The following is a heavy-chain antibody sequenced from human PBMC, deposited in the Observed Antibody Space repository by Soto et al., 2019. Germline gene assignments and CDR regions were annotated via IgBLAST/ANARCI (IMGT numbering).Heavy chain of an antibody. D-gene: IGHD3-3*01. CDR3: ARDGGAGYDFWSGYYSAPGFDP. J-gene: IGHJ5*02. CDR2: IYYSGST. V-gene: IGHV4-61*01. Sequence: SETLSLTCTVSGDSISSSSSYYWGWIRQPPGKGLEWIGYIYYSGSTNYNPSLKSRVTISVDTSKNQFSLKLSSVTAADTAVYYCARDGGAGYDFWSGYYSAPGFDPWGQGTLVTVSS. CDR1: GDSISSSSSYY.